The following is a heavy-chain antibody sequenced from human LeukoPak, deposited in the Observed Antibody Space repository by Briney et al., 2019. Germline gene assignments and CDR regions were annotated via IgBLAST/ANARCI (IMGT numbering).Heavy chain of an antibody. CDR1: GGSFSGYY. V-gene: IGHV4-34*01. CDR2: INHSGST. J-gene: IGHJ4*02. D-gene: IGHD2/OR15-2a*01. CDR3: ATQILLCHYY. Sequence: TSETLSLTCAVYGGSFSGYYWSWIRQPPGKGLEWIGEINHSGSTNYNPSLKSRVTISVDTSKNQFSLKLSSVTAADTAVYYCATQILLCHYYWGQGTLVTVSS.